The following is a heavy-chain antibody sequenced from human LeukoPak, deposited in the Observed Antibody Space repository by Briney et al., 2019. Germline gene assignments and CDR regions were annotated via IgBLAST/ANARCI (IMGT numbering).Heavy chain of an antibody. D-gene: IGHD3-22*01. CDR1: AGSICNSY. Sequence: PSDTLSLTCAVSAGSICNSYCSWARQPPGKGLQFIGYISTGGDINYNSSLRSRATMSINPSNNQLSLTLTSVTTADTAVYFCVRGPGRGYDLEPWGQGSLVTVSS. CDR3: VRGPGRGYDLEP. J-gene: IGHJ5*02. CDR2: ISTGGDI. V-gene: IGHV4-4*08.